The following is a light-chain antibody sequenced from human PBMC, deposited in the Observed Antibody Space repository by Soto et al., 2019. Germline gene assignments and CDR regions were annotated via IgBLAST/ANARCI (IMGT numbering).Light chain of an antibody. CDR1: QSISSY. Sequence: SVLAQSPATLALTSGERATHSCRASQSISSYFAWYQQQPGQAPRLLIYDTSTRATGSPARFSGSGSGTDLTLTISSLEPEDFAVYYCQQRSTWPRWTFGQGTKVDIK. CDR3: QQRSTWPRWT. CDR2: DTS. J-gene: IGKJ1*01. V-gene: IGKV3-11*01.